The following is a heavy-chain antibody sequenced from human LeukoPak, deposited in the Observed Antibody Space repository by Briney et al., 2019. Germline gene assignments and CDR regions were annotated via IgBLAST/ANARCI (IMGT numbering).Heavy chain of an antibody. CDR1: GFTFSSYS. J-gene: IGHJ3*02. CDR2: IKQDGSEK. V-gene: IGHV3-7*03. CDR3: ASRSYYYDSSGYFLGAFDI. Sequence: GGSLRLSCAASGFTFSSYSMNWVRQAPGKGLEWVANIKQDGSEKYYVDSVKGRFTISRDNAKNSLYLEMNSLRAEDTAVYYCASRSYYYDSSGYFLGAFDIWGQGTMVTVSS. D-gene: IGHD3-22*01.